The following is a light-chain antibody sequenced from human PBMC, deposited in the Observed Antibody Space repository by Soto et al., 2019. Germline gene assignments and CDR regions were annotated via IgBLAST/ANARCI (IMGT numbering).Light chain of an antibody. CDR2: DAS. J-gene: IGKJ1*01. Sequence: DIQMTQSPSTLSASVGDRVTITCRASQSISSWLAWYQQKPGKAPKLLIYDASSLESGVPSRFSGSGSWTEFSLTFSSLQPDDFATYYCQQYNSWWTFGQGTKV. CDR3: QQYNSWWT. V-gene: IGKV1-5*01. CDR1: QSISSW.